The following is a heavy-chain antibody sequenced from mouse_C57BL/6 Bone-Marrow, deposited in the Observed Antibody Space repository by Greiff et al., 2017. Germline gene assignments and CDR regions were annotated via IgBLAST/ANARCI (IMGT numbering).Heavy chain of an antibody. D-gene: IGHD1-1*01. J-gene: IGHJ4*01. Sequence: VQLQQSDAELVKPGASVKISCKVSGYTFTDHTIHWMKQRPEQGLEWIGYIYPRDGSTKYNEKFKGKATLTADKSSSTAYMQLNSLTSEDSAVYFCARAPFITTVVPYAMDYWGQGTSVTVSS. CDR1: GYTFTDHT. CDR2: IYPRDGST. CDR3: ARAPFITTVVPYAMDY. V-gene: IGHV1-78*01.